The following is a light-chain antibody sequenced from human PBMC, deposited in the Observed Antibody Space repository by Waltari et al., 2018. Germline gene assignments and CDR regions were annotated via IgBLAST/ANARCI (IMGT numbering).Light chain of an antibody. CDR3: QTGGHGTWV. Sequence: QQRGKGPRFLKKVKSDGRHSKGDEIPDRFSGSSSGAERYLSISSLQSEDDANYYCQTGGHGTWVFGGGTKVTVL. CDR2: VKSDGRH. V-gene: IGLV4-69*01. J-gene: IGLJ3*02.